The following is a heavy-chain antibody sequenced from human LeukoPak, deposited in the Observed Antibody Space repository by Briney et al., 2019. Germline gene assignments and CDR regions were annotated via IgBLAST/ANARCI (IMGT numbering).Heavy chain of an antibody. CDR1: GYRFTSYG. CDR2: ISIYNGNT. V-gene: IGHV1-18*01. D-gene: IGHD2-15*01. J-gene: IGHJ3*02. CDR3: ASPYCSGGTCYAHDAFDI. Sequence: GASVKVSCKTSGYRFTSYGISWVRQAPGQGLEWMGWISIYNGNTNYAQKLQGRATMTTDTSTSTAYMELRSLRSDDTAVYYCASPYCSGGTCYAHDAFDIWGQGTMVTVSS.